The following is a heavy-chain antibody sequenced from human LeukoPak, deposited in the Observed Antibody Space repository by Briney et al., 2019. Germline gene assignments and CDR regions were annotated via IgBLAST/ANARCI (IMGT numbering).Heavy chain of an antibody. V-gene: IGHV3-23*01. D-gene: IGHD2-15*01. Sequence: GALRLSCEASGFTFSSYAMNWVRQVPGKGLEWVSSITGSGSDTYFVNSVKGRFTISRDNSENTLYLQLNSLRAEDTAAYYCAKGTEGYCSGTICYPFDYWGRGTLVTVSS. CDR1: GFTFSSYA. CDR3: AKGTEGYCSGTICYPFDY. J-gene: IGHJ4*02. CDR2: ITGSGSDT.